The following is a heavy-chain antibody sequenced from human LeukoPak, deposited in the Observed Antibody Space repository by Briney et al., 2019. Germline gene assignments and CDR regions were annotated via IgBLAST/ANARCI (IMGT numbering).Heavy chain of an antibody. CDR2: IVVGSGNT. Sequence: GASVKVSCKASGFTFTSSAMQWVRQARGQRLEWIGWIVVGSGNTNYAQKFQERVTITRDMSTSTAYMELSSLRSEDRAVCYCAVVPAAMMDDAFDIWGQGTMVTVSS. D-gene: IGHD2-2*01. CDR1: GFTFTSSA. V-gene: IGHV1-58*02. CDR3: AVVPAAMMDDAFDI. J-gene: IGHJ3*02.